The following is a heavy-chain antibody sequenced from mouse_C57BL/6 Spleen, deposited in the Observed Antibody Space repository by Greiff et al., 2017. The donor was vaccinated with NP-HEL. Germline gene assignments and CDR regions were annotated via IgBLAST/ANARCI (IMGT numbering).Heavy chain of an antibody. Sequence: VQLQQSGAELARPGASVKMSCKASGYTFTSYTMHWVKQRPGQGLEWIGYINPSSGYPKYNQKFKDKATLTADKSSSTAYMQLSSLTSEDAAVYYCARAPDGYYAYWGQGTLVTVSA. V-gene: IGHV1-4*01. CDR3: ARAPDGYYAY. CDR1: GYTFTSYT. D-gene: IGHD2-3*01. J-gene: IGHJ3*01. CDR2: INPSSGYP.